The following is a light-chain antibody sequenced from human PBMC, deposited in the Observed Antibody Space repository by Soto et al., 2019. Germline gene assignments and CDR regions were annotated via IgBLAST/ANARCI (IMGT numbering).Light chain of an antibody. CDR2: YYSNSDK. V-gene: IGLV5-37*01. CDR3: IVCTRNTQAV. Sequence: QSVLTQPPSSSASPGESASLTCTLPGDINVGNYNIYWYQQQPGRPPRYLLYYYSNSDKGQGPGVPSRFSGSKDVSANTAILLISGLQAEDEADYYCIVCTRNTQAVFGGGTKVTVL. J-gene: IGLJ2*01. CDR1: GDINVGNYN.